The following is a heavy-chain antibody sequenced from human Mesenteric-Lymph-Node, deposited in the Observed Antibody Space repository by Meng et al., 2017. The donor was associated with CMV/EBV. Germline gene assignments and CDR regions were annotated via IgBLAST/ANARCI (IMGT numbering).Heavy chain of an antibody. CDR3: ARGADYDSRGYYLNWFDP. CDR2: INPSGGGT. CDR1: GYTFTNFY. J-gene: IGHJ5*02. V-gene: IGHV1-46*01. D-gene: IGHD3-22*01. Sequence: ASVKVSCKASGYTFTNFYMHWVRQAPGQGLEWMGMINPSGGGTSYAQKLQGRVTMTTDTSTSTAFMELRSLRSDDTAVYYCARGADYDSRGYYLNWFDPWGQGTLVTVSS.